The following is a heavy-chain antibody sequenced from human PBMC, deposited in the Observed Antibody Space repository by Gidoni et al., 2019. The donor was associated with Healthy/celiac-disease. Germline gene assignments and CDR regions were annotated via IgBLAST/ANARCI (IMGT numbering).Heavy chain of an antibody. Sequence: QLQLQESGPGLVKPSETLSLTRTVPGASISSSSYYWGWIRQPPGKGLEWIGSIYYSGSTYYNPSLKSRVTISVDTSKNQFSLKLSSVTAADTAVYYCARTYGSGSYYNGNWFDPWGQGTLVTVSS. D-gene: IGHD3-10*01. V-gene: IGHV4-39*01. CDR3: ARTYGSGSYYNGNWFDP. CDR2: IYYSGST. CDR1: GASISSSSYY. J-gene: IGHJ5*02.